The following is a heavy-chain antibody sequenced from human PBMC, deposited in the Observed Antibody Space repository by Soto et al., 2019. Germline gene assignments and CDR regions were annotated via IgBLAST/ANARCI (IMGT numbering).Heavy chain of an antibody. V-gene: IGHV1-69*13. D-gene: IGHD3-10*01. CDR1: GGTFSSYA. CDR3: ARGSVTMVPLDY. CDR2: IIPIFGTA. Sequence: SVKGSCKASGGTFSSYAISWVRQAPGQGLEWMGGIIPIFGTANYAQKFQGRVTITADESTSTAYMELSSLRSEDTAVYYCARGSVTMVPLDYWGKGTLSIVSS. J-gene: IGHJ4*02.